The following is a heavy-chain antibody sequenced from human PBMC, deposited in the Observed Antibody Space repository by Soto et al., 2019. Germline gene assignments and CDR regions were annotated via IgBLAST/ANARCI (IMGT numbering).Heavy chain of an antibody. V-gene: IGHV3-21*01. Sequence: EVQLVESGGGLVKPGGSLRLSCAASGFTFSSYSMNWVRQAPGKGLEWVSSISSSSSYIYYADSVKGRFTISRDNAKNSLYLQMNSRRAEDTAVYYCARGHDYSNSRDIYYYYGMDVWGQGTTVTVSS. CDR3: ARGHDYSNSRDIYYYYGMDV. CDR2: ISSSSSYI. CDR1: GFTFSSYS. J-gene: IGHJ6*02. D-gene: IGHD4-4*01.